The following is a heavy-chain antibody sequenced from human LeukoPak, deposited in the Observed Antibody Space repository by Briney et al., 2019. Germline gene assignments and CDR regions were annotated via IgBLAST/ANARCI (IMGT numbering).Heavy chain of an antibody. D-gene: IGHD3-10*01. V-gene: IGHV4-39*01. Sequence: SETLSLTCTVSSGSISSSTYYWGWIRQPPGKGLEWIGSIYYSGSTYYNPSLKSRVTISVDTSKNQFSLKLISVTAADTAVYYCARQYYGSGTYYNFQLWGQGTLVTVSS. J-gene: IGHJ1*01. CDR3: ARQYYGSGTYYNFQL. CDR1: SGSISSSTYY. CDR2: IYYSGST.